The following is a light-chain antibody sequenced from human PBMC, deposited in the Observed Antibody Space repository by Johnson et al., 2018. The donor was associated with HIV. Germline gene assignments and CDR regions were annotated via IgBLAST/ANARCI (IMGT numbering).Light chain of an antibody. CDR3: AACDSSLRWV. Sequence: QSVLTQPPSVSAAPGQKVTISCSGSSSNIGNNYVSWYQQLPGTAPKLIIYENNKRPSGIPERFSGSKSATSATLGRTGLQTGDEADYYCAACDSSLRWVFGTGSKVTVL. V-gene: IGLV1-51*02. J-gene: IGLJ1*01. CDR2: ENN. CDR1: SSNIGNNY.